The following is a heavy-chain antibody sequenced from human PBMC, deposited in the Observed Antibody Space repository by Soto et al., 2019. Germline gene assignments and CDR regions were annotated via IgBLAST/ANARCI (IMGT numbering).Heavy chain of an antibody. V-gene: IGHV4-31*03. Sequence: SXTLSLTCTVSGGSISSGGYYWSWIRQHPGKGLEWIGYIYYSGSTYYNPSLKSRVTISVDTSKNQFSLKLSSVTAADTAVYYCARDHPYTKPLDVWGKGTTVTVSS. CDR2: IYYSGST. J-gene: IGHJ6*04. CDR1: GGSISSGGYY. CDR3: ARDHPYTKPLDV.